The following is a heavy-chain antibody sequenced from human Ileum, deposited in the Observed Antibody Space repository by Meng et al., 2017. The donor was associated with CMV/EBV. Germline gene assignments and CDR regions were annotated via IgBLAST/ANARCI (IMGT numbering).Heavy chain of an antibody. CDR1: YTFSSAG. CDR3: ARTAVAGAASTGDYFDV. D-gene: IGHD6-19*01. J-gene: IGHJ4*02. CDR2: VNSYNGKT. Sequence: YTFSSAGVNWVRQAPGQGLEWMGWVNSYNGKTNYAERVQGRVTMTTDISTNTAYMELRSLRSDDTAVYFCARTAVAGAASTGDYFDVWGQGTLVTVSS. V-gene: IGHV1-18*01.